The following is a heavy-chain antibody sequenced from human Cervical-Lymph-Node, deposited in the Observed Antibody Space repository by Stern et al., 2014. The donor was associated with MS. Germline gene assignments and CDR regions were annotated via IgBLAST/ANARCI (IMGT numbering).Heavy chain of an antibody. CDR1: GFTFDDYA. CDR2: ISWNSGSI. V-gene: IGHV3-9*01. J-gene: IGHJ6*02. D-gene: IGHD3-3*01. CDR3: AKGSIFGVARDYYYGMDV. Sequence: EVQLVQSGGGLVQPGRSLRLSCAASGFTFDDYAVHWVRQAPGKGLEWVSGISWNSGSIGYADSVKGRFTISRDNAKNSLYLQMNSLRAEDTALYYCAKGSIFGVARDYYYGMDVWGQGTTVTVSS.